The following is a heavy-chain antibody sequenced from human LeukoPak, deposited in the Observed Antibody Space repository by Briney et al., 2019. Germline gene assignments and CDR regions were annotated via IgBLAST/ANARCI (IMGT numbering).Heavy chain of an antibody. CDR1: GSTFTSYS. CDR3: ARGTLFDY. J-gene: IGHJ4*02. CDR2: ISSGSSYI. V-gene: IGHV3-21*01. Sequence: GGSLRLSCAASGSTFTSYSMNWVRRAPGKGLEWVSSISSGSSYIYYADSVKGRITISRDNSKNSLYLHMNSLRDEDTAVYYCARGTLFDYWGQGTLVTVSS.